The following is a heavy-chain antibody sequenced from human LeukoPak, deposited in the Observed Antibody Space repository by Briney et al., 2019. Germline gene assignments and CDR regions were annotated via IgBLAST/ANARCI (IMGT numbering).Heavy chain of an antibody. D-gene: IGHD3-10*01. CDR3: ARSLWFGEFYFDY. CDR1: GFTFSSFA. J-gene: IGHJ4*02. Sequence: PGGSLRLSCVVSGFTFSSFAMHWVRQAPGNGLDWVALISYDGSNKYYADSVKGRFTVSRDNSKNTLYLQMNSLRAEDTAVYYCARSLWFGEFYFDYWGQGTLVTVSS. V-gene: IGHV3-30*04. CDR2: ISYDGSNK.